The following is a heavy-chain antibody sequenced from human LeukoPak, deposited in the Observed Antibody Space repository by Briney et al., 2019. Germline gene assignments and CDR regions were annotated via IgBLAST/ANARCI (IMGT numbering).Heavy chain of an antibody. V-gene: IGHV3-30*04. J-gene: IGHJ4*02. D-gene: IGHD6-13*01. CDR1: GFTFSSYT. Sequence: GGSLRLSCAASGFTFSSYTMHWVRQAPGKGLEWVAVISYDGSNKYYADSVKGRFTISRGNSKSTLYLQMNSLRAEDRAVYYCAKDSSLYGTSWWGNYFDYWGQGTLVTVSS. CDR2: ISYDGSNK. CDR3: AKDSSLYGTSWWGNYFDY.